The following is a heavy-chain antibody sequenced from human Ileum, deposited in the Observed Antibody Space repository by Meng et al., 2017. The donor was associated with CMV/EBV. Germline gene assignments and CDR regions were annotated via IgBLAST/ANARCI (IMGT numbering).Heavy chain of an antibody. Sequence: LQESGPGRARPAGTLSLTCTASGDPISSGSHSWAWFRQPPGKRLEWIGSMYFSGIADYNPSLKSRVTISLHATQKQFSLRLTSVTAADSAVYFCARDLTNKWFYYWGQGTLVTVSS. V-gene: IGHV4-39*07. CDR2: MYFSGIA. CDR1: GDPISSGSHS. J-gene: IGHJ4*02. D-gene: IGHD1-26*01. CDR3: ARDLTNKWFYY.